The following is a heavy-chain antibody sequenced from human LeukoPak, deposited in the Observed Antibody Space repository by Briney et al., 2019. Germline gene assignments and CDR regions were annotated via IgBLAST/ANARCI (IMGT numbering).Heavy chain of an antibody. Sequence: SETLSLTCAVYGGSFSGYYWSWIRQPPGKGLEWIGEINHSGSTNYNPSLRSRVTISVDTSKNQFSLKLSSVTAADTAVYYCARHLHSDILTGYHPGFDYWGQGTLVTVSS. CDR1: GGSFSGYY. CDR3: ARHLHSDILTGYHPGFDY. CDR2: INHSGST. V-gene: IGHV4-34*01. J-gene: IGHJ4*02. D-gene: IGHD3-9*01.